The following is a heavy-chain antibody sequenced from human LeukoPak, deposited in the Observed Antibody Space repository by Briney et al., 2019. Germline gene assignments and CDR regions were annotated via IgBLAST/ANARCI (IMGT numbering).Heavy chain of an antibody. CDR2: ISAYNGNT. CDR3: ASTSAVGATVYYYYGMDV. CDR1: GYTFTSYG. Sequence: ASVKVSCKASGYTFTSYGISWVRQAPGQGLEWMGWISAYNGNTNYAQKLQGRVTMTTDTSTSTAYMELRSPRSDDTAVYYCASTSAVGATVYYYYGMDVWGQGTTVTVSS. D-gene: IGHD1-26*01. J-gene: IGHJ6*02. V-gene: IGHV1-18*01.